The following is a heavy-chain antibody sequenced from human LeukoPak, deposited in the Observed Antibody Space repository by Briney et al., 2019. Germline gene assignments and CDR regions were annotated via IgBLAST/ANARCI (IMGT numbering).Heavy chain of an antibody. CDR2: IWYDGSNK. J-gene: IGHJ3*02. CDR1: GFTFSSYG. Sequence: GGSLRLSCAASGFTFSSYGMHWVRQAPGKGLEWVAVIWYDGSNKYYADSVKGLFTISRDNSKNTLYLQMNSLRAEDTAVYYCARHGFPGKWLLHTFDIWGQGTRVTVSS. V-gene: IGHV3-33*01. CDR3: ARHGFPGKWLLHTFDI. D-gene: IGHD3-22*01.